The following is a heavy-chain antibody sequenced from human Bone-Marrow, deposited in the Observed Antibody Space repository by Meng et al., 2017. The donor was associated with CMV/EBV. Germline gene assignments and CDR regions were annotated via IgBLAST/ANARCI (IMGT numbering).Heavy chain of an antibody. J-gene: IGHJ4*02. CDR3: ARGSGVVVPAAIDY. CDR1: GGSFSGYY. D-gene: IGHD2-2*01. Sequence: SETLSLTCAVYGGSFSGYYWSWIRQPPGKGLEWIGEINHSGSTNYNPSLKSRVTISVDTSKNQFSLKLSSVTAADTAAYYCARGSGVVVPAAIDYWGQGTLVTVSS. CDR2: INHSGST. V-gene: IGHV4-34*01.